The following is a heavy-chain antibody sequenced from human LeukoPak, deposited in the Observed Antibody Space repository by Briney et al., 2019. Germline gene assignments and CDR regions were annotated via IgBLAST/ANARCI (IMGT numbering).Heavy chain of an antibody. Sequence: ASVKVSCKASGYTFTGYYMHWVRQAPGQGLEWMGIINPSGGSTSYAQKFQGRVTMTRDMSTSTVYMELSSLRSEDTAVYYCARVFLKFGELYGFDYWGQGTLVTVSS. J-gene: IGHJ4*02. V-gene: IGHV1-46*01. CDR3: ARVFLKFGELYGFDY. CDR2: INPSGGST. CDR1: GYTFTGYY. D-gene: IGHD3-10*01.